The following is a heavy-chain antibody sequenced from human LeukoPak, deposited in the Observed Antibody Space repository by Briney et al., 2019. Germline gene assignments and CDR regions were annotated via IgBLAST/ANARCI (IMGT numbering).Heavy chain of an antibody. CDR1: GGTFSSYA. V-gene: IGHV1-69*01. Sequence: SVKVSCKASGGTFSSYAISWVRQAPGQGLEWMGGIIPIFGTANYAQKFQGRVTITADESTSTAYMELSSLRSEDTAVYYCARGLSRKRGYGGNRRPNWFDPWGQGTLVTVSS. D-gene: IGHD4-23*01. J-gene: IGHJ5*02. CDR2: IIPIFGTA. CDR3: ARGLSRKRGYGGNRRPNWFDP.